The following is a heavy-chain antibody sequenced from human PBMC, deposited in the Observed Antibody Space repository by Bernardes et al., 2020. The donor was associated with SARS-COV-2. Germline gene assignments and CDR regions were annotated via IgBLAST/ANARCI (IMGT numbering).Heavy chain of an antibody. CDR1: GFTFRNYA. CDR2: ISSSGTST. D-gene: IGHD3-10*01. V-gene: IGHV3-23*01. J-gene: IGHJ4*02. Sequence: GGSLRLSCAASGFTFRNYAMSWVRQAPGKGLEWVASISSSGTSTYYADSVKGRFTISRDNSKNTLFLQMNSLRAEDTAVYYCACAPSEMLRGYWGQGTLVTVSS. CDR3: ACAPSEMLRGY.